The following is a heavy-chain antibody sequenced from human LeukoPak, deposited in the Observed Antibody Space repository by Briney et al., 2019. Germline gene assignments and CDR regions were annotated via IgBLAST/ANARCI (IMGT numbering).Heavy chain of an antibody. CDR2: ISYDGSNK. Sequence: GGSLRPSCAASGFTFSSYAMHWVRQAPGKGLEWVAVISYDGSNKYYADSVKGRFTISRDNSKNTLYLQMNSLRAEDTAVYYCARDIGYSSGWQRGGFDYWGQGTLVTVSS. V-gene: IGHV3-30-3*01. CDR1: GFTFSSYA. CDR3: ARDIGYSSGWQRGGFDY. D-gene: IGHD6-19*01. J-gene: IGHJ4*02.